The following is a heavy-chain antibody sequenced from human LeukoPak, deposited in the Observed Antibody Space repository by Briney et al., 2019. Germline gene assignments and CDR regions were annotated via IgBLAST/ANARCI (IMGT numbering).Heavy chain of an antibody. J-gene: IGHJ5*02. Sequence: SETLSLTCTVSGGSISSSSYYWGWIRQPPGKGLEWLGSIYYSGSTYYNPSLKSRVTISVDTSKNQFSLKLSSVTAADTAVYYCATSAGTNSPKRNWFDPGGQGTLVTVSS. D-gene: IGHD2-2*01. CDR2: IYYSGST. V-gene: IGHV4-39*07. CDR1: GGSISSSSYY. CDR3: ATSAGTNSPKRNWFDP.